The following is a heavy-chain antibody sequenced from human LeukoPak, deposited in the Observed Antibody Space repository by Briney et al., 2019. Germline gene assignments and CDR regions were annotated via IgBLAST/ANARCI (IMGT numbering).Heavy chain of an antibody. CDR1: GFTFRNAW. CDR3: TTGDRYCTGGSCYFYASHI. D-gene: IGHD2-15*01. Sequence: GGSLRLSCAASGFTFRNAWMSWVRQAPGKGLEWVGLIKSKTDGGKTDDAAPVKGRFTISRDDSKNTLFLQVNGLKTEDTAVYYCTTGDRYCTGGSCYFYASHIWGQGTRVTVSS. J-gene: IGHJ3*02. V-gene: IGHV3-15*01. CDR2: IKSKTDGGKT.